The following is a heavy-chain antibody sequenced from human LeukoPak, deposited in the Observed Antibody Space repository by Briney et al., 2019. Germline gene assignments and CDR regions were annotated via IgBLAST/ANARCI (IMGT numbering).Heavy chain of an antibody. Sequence: SVKVSCKASGGTFSSYAISWVRQAPGQGLEWMGGIIPIFGTANYAQKFQGRVTITADESTSTAYMELSSLRSEDTAVYYCASGADSSSWHTPRSLGYWGQGTLVTVSS. CDR3: ASGADSSSWHTPRSLGY. J-gene: IGHJ4*02. V-gene: IGHV1-69*13. D-gene: IGHD6-13*01. CDR2: IIPIFGTA. CDR1: GGTFSSYA.